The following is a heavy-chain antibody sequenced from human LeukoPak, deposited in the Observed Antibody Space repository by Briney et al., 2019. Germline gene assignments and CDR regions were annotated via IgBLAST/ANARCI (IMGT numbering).Heavy chain of an antibody. Sequence: PGASVKVSCKASGYTFTGYYMHWVRQAPGQGLEWMGRINPNSGGTNYAQKLQGRVTMTTDTSTSTAYMELRSLRSDDTAVYYCARGLSFDLAFDIWGQGTMVTVSS. V-gene: IGHV1-2*06. CDR3: ARGLSFDLAFDI. CDR2: INPNSGGT. CDR1: GYTFTGYY. J-gene: IGHJ3*02. D-gene: IGHD3-16*01.